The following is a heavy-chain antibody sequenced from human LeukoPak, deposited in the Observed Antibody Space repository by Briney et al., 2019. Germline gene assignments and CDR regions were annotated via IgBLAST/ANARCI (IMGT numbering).Heavy chain of an antibody. J-gene: IGHJ4*02. D-gene: IGHD6-13*01. V-gene: IGHV3-30*04. CDR3: ARGLPKALSWYSHFDY. Sequence: GSLRLSCAASGFTFSTYTMHWVRQAPGKGLEWVALISYDGGNKDYVDSVKGRFTISRDNSKNTLYVQMNGLRADDTAVYYCARGLPKALSWYSHFDYRGQGTLVTVSS. CDR1: GFTFSTYT. CDR2: ISYDGGNK.